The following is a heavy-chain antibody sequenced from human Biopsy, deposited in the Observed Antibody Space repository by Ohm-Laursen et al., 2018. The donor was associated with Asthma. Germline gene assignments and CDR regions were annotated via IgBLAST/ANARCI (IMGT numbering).Heavy chain of an antibody. CDR2: IKHDGSEK. Sequence: SLRLSCAASGFTFGDYCMSWVRQVPGQGLEWVANIKHDGSEKNHVDSLKGRFTISRDNAKNLLFLQMNSLRAEDTAVYYCARTFPFLDPYPAEPHQPRGPGTLVTVSS. V-gene: IGHV3-7*01. J-gene: IGHJ1*01. D-gene: IGHD3/OR15-3a*01. CDR1: GFTFGDYC. CDR3: ARTFPFLDPYPAEPHQP.